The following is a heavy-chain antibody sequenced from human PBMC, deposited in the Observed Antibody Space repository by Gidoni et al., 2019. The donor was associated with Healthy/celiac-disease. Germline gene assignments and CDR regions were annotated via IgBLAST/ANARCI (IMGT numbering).Heavy chain of an antibody. CDR3: TTGFGFGFWSGYLDYFDY. Sequence: EVQLVESGGGLVKPGGSLRLSCAASGFTFSNAWMSWDRQAPGKGLGWVGRIKSKTDGGTTDYAAPVKGRFTISRDDSKNTLYLQMNSLKTEDTAVYYCTTGFGFGFWSGYLDYFDYWGQGTLVTVSS. D-gene: IGHD3-3*01. J-gene: IGHJ4*02. V-gene: IGHV3-15*01. CDR1: GFTFSNAW. CDR2: IKSKTDGGTT.